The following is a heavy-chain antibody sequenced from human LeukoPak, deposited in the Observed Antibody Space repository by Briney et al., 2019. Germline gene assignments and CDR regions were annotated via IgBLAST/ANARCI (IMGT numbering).Heavy chain of an antibody. CDR3: ARGAAGYSYG. V-gene: IGHV4-31*03. Sequence: PSETLSLTCTVSGGSISSGGYYWSWIRQHPGKCLEWIGYIYYSGSTYYNPTLKSRVTISVDTSKNQFSLKLSSVTAADTAVYYCARGAAGYSYGWGQGTLVTVSS. CDR2: IYYSGST. D-gene: IGHD5-18*01. CDR1: GGSISSGGYY. J-gene: IGHJ4*02.